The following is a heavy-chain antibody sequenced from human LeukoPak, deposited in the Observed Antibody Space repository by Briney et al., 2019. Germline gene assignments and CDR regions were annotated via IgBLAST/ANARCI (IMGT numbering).Heavy chain of an antibody. V-gene: IGHV4-59*01. CDR2: IYYSGST. CDR1: SDSIRSYY. Sequence: SETLSLTCTVSSDSIRSYYWSWIRQPPGKGLEWIGYIYYSGSTNYNPSLKSRVTISVDTSKNQFSLKLSSVTAADTAVYYCARDAGYDSSGSPLDYWGQGTPVTVSS. CDR3: ARDAGYDSSGSPLDY. D-gene: IGHD3-22*01. J-gene: IGHJ4*02.